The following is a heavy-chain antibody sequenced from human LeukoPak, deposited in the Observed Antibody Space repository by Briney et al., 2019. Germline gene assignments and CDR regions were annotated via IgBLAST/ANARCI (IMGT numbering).Heavy chain of an antibody. CDR3: ARDPIYYGSSTFDI. V-gene: IGHV3-66*01. Sequence: AGGSLRLSCAASGFTFSSYAMSWVRQAPGKGLEWVSGIYSADTTYYADPVKGRFTISRDNFENTLYLQMDSLRAEDTAVYFCARDPIYYGSSTFDIWGQGTMVTVSS. CDR2: IYSADTT. J-gene: IGHJ3*02. D-gene: IGHD3-3*01. CDR1: GFTFSSYA.